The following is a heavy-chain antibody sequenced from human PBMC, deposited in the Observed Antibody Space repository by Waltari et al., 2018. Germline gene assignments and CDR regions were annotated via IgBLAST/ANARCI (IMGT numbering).Heavy chain of an antibody. J-gene: IGHJ5*02. V-gene: IGHV4-4*08. CDR1: GGSISSYY. CDR3: ARDLPHDFWSENWFDP. CDR2: IYTSGST. Sequence: QVQLQESGPGLVKPSETLSLTCTVSGGSISSYYWSWIRQPPGKGLEWSGRIYTSGSTNYNPALKCRVPISVDTSKNQFSLKLSSVTAADTAVYYCARDLPHDFWSENWFDPWGQGTLVTVSS. D-gene: IGHD3-3*01.